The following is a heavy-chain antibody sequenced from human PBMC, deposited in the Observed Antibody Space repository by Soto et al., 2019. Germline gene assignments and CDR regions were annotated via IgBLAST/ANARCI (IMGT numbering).Heavy chain of an antibody. CDR3: ARGTLLLLGLFDT. V-gene: IGHV3-21*01. Sequence: GGSLRLSCAAAGFTFSSYAINWVRQTPGKGLEWVAYISSDSSYIYYADSVKGRFTISRDNAKNSLFLRMNNMRTEDTAVYYCARGTLLLLGLFDTWGQGTLVTVSS. J-gene: IGHJ4*02. CDR2: ISSDSSYI. CDR1: GFTFSSYA.